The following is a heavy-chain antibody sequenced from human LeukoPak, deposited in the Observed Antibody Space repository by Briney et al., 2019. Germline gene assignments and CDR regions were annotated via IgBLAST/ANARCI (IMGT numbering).Heavy chain of an antibody. CDR2: INAGNGNT. J-gene: IGHJ6*03. CDR3: AREGKYSSSFNYYYYYMDV. D-gene: IGHD6-6*01. Sequence: ASVKVSCKASGYTFTSYAMHWVRQAPGQRLEWMGWINAGNGNTKYSQKFQGRVTITRDTSASTAYMELSRLRSDDTAVYYCAREGKYSSSFNYYYYYMDVWGKGTTVTVSS. CDR1: GYTFTSYA. V-gene: IGHV1-3*01.